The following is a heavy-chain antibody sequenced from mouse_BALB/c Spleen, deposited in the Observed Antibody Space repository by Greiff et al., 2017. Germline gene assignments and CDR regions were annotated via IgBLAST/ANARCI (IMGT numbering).Heavy chain of an antibody. CDR3: LRPPFAY. Sequence: LQQPGSELVRPGASVKLSCKASGYTFTSYWMHWVKQRPGQGLEWIGNIYPGSGSTNYDEKFKSKATLTVDTSSSTAYMQLSSLTSEDSAVYYCLRPPFAYWGQGTLVTVSA. CDR1: GYTFTSYW. V-gene: IGHV1S22*01. J-gene: IGHJ3*01. D-gene: IGHD1-2*01. CDR2: IYPGSGST.